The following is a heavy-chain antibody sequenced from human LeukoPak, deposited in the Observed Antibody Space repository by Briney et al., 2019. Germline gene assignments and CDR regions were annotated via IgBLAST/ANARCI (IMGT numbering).Heavy chain of an antibody. V-gene: IGHV3-7*01. Sequence: GGSLRLSHAASGFSFSTYWMTWVRQAPGKGLGCVANIATDGSETYYPDSVKGRFTISRNNARSSLYLQMNNLRVEDTAIYYCTRDLNHDSSGWGQGTLVTVSS. CDR2: IATDGSET. J-gene: IGHJ4*02. D-gene: IGHD3-22*01. CDR1: GFSFSTYW. CDR3: TRDLNHDSSG.